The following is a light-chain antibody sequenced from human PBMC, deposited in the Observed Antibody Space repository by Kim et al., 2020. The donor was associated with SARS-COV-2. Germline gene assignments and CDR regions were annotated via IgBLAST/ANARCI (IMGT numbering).Light chain of an antibody. V-gene: IGLV1-44*01. CDR1: SSNIGSNN. CDR3: AAWDDSLNGPM. J-gene: IGLJ3*02. Sequence: GQRVTISCSGGSSNIGSNNVNWYQQLPGTAPKLLIYSNNQRPSGVPDRFSGSKSGTSASLAISGLQSEDEADYYCAAWDDSLNGPMFGGGTQLTVL. CDR2: SNN.